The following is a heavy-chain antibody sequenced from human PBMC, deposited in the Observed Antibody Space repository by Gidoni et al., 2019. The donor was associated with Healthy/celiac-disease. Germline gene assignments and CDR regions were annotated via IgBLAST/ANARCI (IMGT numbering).Heavy chain of an antibody. D-gene: IGHD3-9*01. J-gene: IGHJ4*02. CDR2: ISYDGSNK. CDR1: GFPFSSYA. V-gene: IGHV3-30*04. CDR3: ARDQHYDILTGPIRYYFDY. Sequence: QVQLVESGGGVVQPGRSLRLSCAASGFPFSSYAMHWVRQAPGKGLEWVAVISYDGSNKYYADSVKGRFTISRDNSKNTLYLQMNSLRAEDTAVYYCARDQHYDILTGPIRYYFDYWGQGTLVTVSS.